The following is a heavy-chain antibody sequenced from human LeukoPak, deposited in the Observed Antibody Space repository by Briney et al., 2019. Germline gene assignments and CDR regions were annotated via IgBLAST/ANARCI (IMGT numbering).Heavy chain of an antibody. Sequence: SETLSLTCTVSGGSISSYYWSWIRQPPGKGLEWIGYIYYSGSTNYNPSLKSRVTISVDTSKNQFSLKLSSVTAADTAVYYCASFSYYALAYDYWGQGTLVTVSS. D-gene: IGHD2/OR15-2a*01. CDR2: IYYSGST. CDR3: ASFSYYALAYDY. CDR1: GGSISSYY. V-gene: IGHV4-59*08. J-gene: IGHJ4*02.